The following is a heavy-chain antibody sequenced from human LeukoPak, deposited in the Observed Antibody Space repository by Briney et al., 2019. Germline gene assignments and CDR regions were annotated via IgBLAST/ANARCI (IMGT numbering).Heavy chain of an antibody. CDR3: ARDRYEYGFTHPEY. J-gene: IGHJ4*02. D-gene: IGHD3-16*01. CDR1: GGSISNYY. CDR2: IYSSGST. Sequence: MTSETLSLTCTVSGGSISNYYWTWIRQPPGKGLEWIGYIYSSGSTNYNPSLKSRVTMSIDTSKNQFSLKLISVTAADTAVYYCARDRYEYGFTHPEYWSQGTLVTVSS. V-gene: IGHV4-59*12.